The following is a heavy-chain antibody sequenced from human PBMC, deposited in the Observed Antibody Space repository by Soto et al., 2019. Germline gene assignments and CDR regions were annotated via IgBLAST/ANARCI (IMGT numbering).Heavy chain of an antibody. CDR2: ISYDGSNK. CDR3: AKDAVYNDGLWLMDH. V-gene: IGHV3-30-3*02. CDR1: GFTFSRYT. J-gene: IGHJ4*02. Sequence: GGSLRLSCAASGFTFSRYTMYWVRQTSGKGLEWVAIISYDGSNKYYADSVKGRFTISRDNSKNTVYLQMTDLRADDTAVYYCAKDAVYNDGLWLMDHWGQGTKVTVYS. D-gene: IGHD3-16*01.